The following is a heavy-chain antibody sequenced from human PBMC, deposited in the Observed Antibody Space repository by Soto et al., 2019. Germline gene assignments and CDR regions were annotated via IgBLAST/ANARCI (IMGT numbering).Heavy chain of an antibody. Sequence: GGSLRLSCAASGFTFRNHALTWVRQAPGKGLEWVSGITGSGGSTYYADSVKGRFTISRDNSKNTLYLQMNSLRAEDTAVYYCAKYQGLAVLYYGSGSYNWFDPWGQGTLVTVSS. V-gene: IGHV3-23*01. D-gene: IGHD3-10*01. J-gene: IGHJ5*02. CDR2: ITGSGGST. CDR3: AKYQGLAVLYYGSGSYNWFDP. CDR1: GFTFRNHA.